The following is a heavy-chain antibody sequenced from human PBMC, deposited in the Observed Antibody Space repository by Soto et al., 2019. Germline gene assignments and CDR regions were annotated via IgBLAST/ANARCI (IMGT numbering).Heavy chain of an antibody. CDR1: GFTFSNYA. CDR3: ARGQLPAATTYFDF. J-gene: IGHJ4*02. Sequence: QVHLVESGGGVVQPGGSLRLSCAASGFTFSNYAIHWVRQAPGKGLEWVAIIWFDGSNKYYADSVKGRFSFSRDNSTNPLFLPMDSLRAEDTAVYYCARGQLPAATTYFDFWGQGPLVIVSS. V-gene: IGHV3-33*01. D-gene: IGHD2-15*01. CDR2: IWFDGSNK.